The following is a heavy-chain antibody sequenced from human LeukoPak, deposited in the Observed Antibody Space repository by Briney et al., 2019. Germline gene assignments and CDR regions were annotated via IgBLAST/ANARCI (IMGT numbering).Heavy chain of an antibody. D-gene: IGHD3-22*01. CDR2: INPNSGGT. Sequence: ASVKVSCKASGYTFTGYYMHWVRQAPGQGLEWMGWINPNSGGTNYAQKFQGRVTMTRDTSISTAYMELSRLRSDDTAVYYCXXXXXXSYYDSSGYYSPGYWGQGTLVTVSS. CDR1: GYTFTGYY. J-gene: IGHJ4*02. CDR3: XXXXXXSYYDSSGYYSPGY. V-gene: IGHV1-2*02.